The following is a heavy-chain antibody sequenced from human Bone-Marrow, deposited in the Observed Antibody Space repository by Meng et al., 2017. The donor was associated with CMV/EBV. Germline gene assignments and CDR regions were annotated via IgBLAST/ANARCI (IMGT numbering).Heavy chain of an antibody. CDR2: MNPNSGNT. Sequence: ASVKVSCKASGYTFTSYDINWVRQATGQGLEWMGWMNPNSGNTGYAQKFQGRVTMTRNTSISTADMELSSLRSEDTAVYYCARKPPRDIYYYYGMDVWGQGTTVTVSS. V-gene: IGHV1-8*01. CDR3: ARKPPRDIYYYYGMDV. D-gene: IGHD2-15*01. CDR1: GYTFTSYD. J-gene: IGHJ6*02.